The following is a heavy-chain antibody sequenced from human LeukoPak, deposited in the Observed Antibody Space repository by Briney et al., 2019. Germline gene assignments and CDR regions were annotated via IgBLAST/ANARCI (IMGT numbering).Heavy chain of an antibody. Sequence: GGSLRLSCAASGLSFTSYAMSWVRQAQGKGLEWVSAVSRSGGATYYADSVKGRFTISRDNSKSTVYLEMNSLRAEDTAVYYCARARAVVADYWGQGTLVTVSS. V-gene: IGHV3-23*01. CDR1: GLSFTSYA. D-gene: IGHD2-15*01. CDR2: VSRSGGAT. J-gene: IGHJ4*02. CDR3: ARARAVVADY.